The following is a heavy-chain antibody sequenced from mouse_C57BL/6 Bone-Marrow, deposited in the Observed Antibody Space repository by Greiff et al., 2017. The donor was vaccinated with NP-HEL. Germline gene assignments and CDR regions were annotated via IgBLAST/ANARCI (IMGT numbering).Heavy chain of an antibody. CDR3: ARTRWYFDV. CDR2: IYPGSGST. CDR1: GYPFTIYW. Sequence: QVQLQQPGAELVKPGASVKMSCKASGYPFTIYWLTWVKQRPGQGLEWIGDIYPGSGSTNYNEKFKSKATLTVDTSSSTAYMQLSSLTSEDSAGYYCARTRWYFDVWGTGTTVTVSS. J-gene: IGHJ1*03. V-gene: IGHV1-55*01.